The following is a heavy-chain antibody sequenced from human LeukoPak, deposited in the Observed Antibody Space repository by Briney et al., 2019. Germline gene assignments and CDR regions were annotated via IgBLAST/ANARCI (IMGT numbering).Heavy chain of an antibody. J-gene: IGHJ4*02. Sequence: SETLSLTCAVYGGSFSGYYWSWIRQPPGKGLEWIGYIYYTGSTIYNPSLKSRVTISVDTSKNQFSLKLSSVTAADTAVYYCARGRFGSSGWRTAFDYWGQGTLVTVSS. CDR2: IYYTGST. CDR1: GGSFSGYY. CDR3: ARGRFGSSGWRTAFDY. V-gene: IGHV4-59*08. D-gene: IGHD6-19*01.